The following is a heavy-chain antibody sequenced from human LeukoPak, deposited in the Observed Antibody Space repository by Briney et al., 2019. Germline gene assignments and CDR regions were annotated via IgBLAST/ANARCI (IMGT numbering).Heavy chain of an antibody. CDR2: ISAYNGNT. CDR1: GYTFTSYG. Sequence: ASVNVSCKASGYTFTSYGISWVRQAPGQGLEWMGWISAYNGNTNYAQKLQGRVTMTTDTSTSTAYMELRSLRSDDTAVYYCARVGRNGWYEEYYFDYWGQGTLVTVSS. D-gene: IGHD6-19*01. V-gene: IGHV1-18*01. J-gene: IGHJ4*02. CDR3: ARVGRNGWYEEYYFDY.